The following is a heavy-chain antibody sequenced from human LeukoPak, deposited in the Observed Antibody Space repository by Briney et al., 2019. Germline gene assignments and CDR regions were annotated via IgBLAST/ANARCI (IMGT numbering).Heavy chain of an antibody. Sequence: ASVKVSCKASGYTFTSYYMHWVQQAPGKGLEWMGLVDPEDGETIYAEKFQGRVTITADTSTDTAYMELSSLRSEDTAVYYCATKSSGYGLDAFDIWGQGTMVTVSS. J-gene: IGHJ3*02. CDR2: VDPEDGET. CDR3: ATKSSGYGLDAFDI. CDR1: GYTFTSYY. D-gene: IGHD5-12*01. V-gene: IGHV1-69-2*01.